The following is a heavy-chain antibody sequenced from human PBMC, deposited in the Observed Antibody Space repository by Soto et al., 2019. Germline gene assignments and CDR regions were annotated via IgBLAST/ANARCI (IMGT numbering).Heavy chain of an antibody. CDR2: IATTGETT. J-gene: IGHJ4*01. Sequence: EVQLLESGGGLVQPGGSLRLSCAASGFTFNTYDMSWVRQAPGTGLEWSSSIATTGETTFYADSVRGRFTISRDNSKNTLFLQINTTIADDTAIYYCVRRWGGWGHGTLVTVSS. D-gene: IGHD2-21*01. CDR1: GFTFNTYD. V-gene: IGHV3-23*01. CDR3: VRRWGG.